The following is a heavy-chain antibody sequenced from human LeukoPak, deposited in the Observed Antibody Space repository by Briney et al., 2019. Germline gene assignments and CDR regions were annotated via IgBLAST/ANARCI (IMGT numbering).Heavy chain of an antibody. J-gene: IGHJ4*02. CDR2: IIPIFGTA. D-gene: IGHD5-18*01. CDR3: ARGLVRGYSYGLVSFDY. Sequence: SVKVSCKASGGTLSSYAISWVRQAPGQGLEWMGGIIPIFGTANYAQKFQGRVTITADKSTSTAYMELSSLRSEDTAVYYCARGLVRGYSYGLVSFDYWGQGTLVTVSS. V-gene: IGHV1-69*06. CDR1: GGTLSSYA.